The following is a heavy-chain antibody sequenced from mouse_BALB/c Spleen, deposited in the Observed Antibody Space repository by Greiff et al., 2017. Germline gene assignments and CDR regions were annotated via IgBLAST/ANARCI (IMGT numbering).Heavy chain of an antibody. J-gene: IGHJ4*01. Sequence: EVKVVESGGGLVKPGGSLKLSCAASGFTFSSYAMSWVRQTPEKRLEWVASISSGGSTYYPDSVKGRFTISRDNARNILYLQMSSLRSEDTAMYYCARERYYGSYYAMDYWGQGTSVTVSS. CDR3: ARERYYGSYYAMDY. CDR1: GFTFSSYA. D-gene: IGHD1-1*01. V-gene: IGHV5-6-5*01. CDR2: ISSGGST.